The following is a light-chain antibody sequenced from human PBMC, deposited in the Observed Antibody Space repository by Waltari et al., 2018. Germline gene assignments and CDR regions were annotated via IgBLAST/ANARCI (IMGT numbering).Light chain of an antibody. CDR2: DVT. J-gene: IGLJ3*02. CDR1: SCDVGAYDS. CDR3: SSYTSSSTWV. V-gene: IGLV2-14*03. Sequence: QYALTQPASVSGSPGQSITIPCTGTSCDVGAYDSVSWYQQHPDKAPKLMISDVTHRPSGVSNRFSGSKSGNTASLTISGLQAEDESDYYCSSYTSSSTWVFGGGTKLTVL.